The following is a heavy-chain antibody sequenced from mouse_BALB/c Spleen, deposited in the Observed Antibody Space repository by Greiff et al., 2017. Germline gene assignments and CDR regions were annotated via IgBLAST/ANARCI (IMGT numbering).Heavy chain of an antibody. CDR2: ISSGGST. CDR3: ARGGDYDLDY. CDR1: GFTFSSYA. D-gene: IGHD2-4*01. V-gene: IGHV5-6-5*01. Sequence: EVKVVESGGGLVKPGGSLKLSCAASGFTFSSYAMSWVRQTPEKRLEWVASISSGGSTYYPDSVKGRFTISRDNARNILYLQMSSLRSEDTAMYYCARGGDYDLDYWGQGTTLTVSS. J-gene: IGHJ2*01.